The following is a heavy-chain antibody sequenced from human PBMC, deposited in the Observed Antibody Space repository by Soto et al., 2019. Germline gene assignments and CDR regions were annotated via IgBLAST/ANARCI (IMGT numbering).Heavy chain of an antibody. D-gene: IGHD6-13*01. J-gene: IGHJ6*02. V-gene: IGHV1-18*01. CDR3: ARDRYSSSWYYYGMDV. Sequence: ASVKVSFKASGYTFTSYGISWVRQAPGQGLEWMGWISAYNGDTNYAQKLQGRVTMTTDTSTNTAYMELRSLRSDDTAVYFCARDRYSSSWYYYGMDVWGQGTTVTVSS. CDR2: ISAYNGDT. CDR1: GYTFTSYG.